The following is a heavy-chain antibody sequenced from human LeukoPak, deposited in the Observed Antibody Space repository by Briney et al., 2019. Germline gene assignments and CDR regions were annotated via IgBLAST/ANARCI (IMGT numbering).Heavy chain of an antibody. CDR1: GYTFTNYG. CDR2: VSAYGDKT. Sequence: ASVKVSCKTSGYTFTNYGITWVRQAPGQGLEWMGWVSAYGDKTNYVQKIQGRVTMTTDTSTSTAYMELRSLRSDDTAVYYCARDCIGCHGFDYWGQGTLVTVSS. CDR3: ARDCIGCHGFDY. J-gene: IGHJ4*02. D-gene: IGHD2-15*01. V-gene: IGHV1-18*01.